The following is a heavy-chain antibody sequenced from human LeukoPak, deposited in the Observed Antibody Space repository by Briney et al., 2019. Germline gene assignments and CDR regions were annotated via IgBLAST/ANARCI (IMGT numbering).Heavy chain of an antibody. V-gene: IGHV4-39*01. D-gene: IGHD6-19*01. Sequence: SETLSLTCTVSGGSISSSSYYWGWIRQPPGKGLEWIGSIYYSGSTYYNPSLKSRVTISVDTSKNQFSLKLSSVTAADTAVYYCARHKRAVAFLAYFDYWGQGTLVTVSS. CDR2: IYYSGST. CDR1: GGSISSSSYY. CDR3: ARHKRAVAFLAYFDY. J-gene: IGHJ4*02.